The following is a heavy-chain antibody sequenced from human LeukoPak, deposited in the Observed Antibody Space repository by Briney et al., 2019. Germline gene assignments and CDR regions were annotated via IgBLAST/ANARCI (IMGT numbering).Heavy chain of an antibody. CDR3: ARENSYYDSSGYYYGSGYFDY. D-gene: IGHD3-22*01. CDR1: GGSFSTYY. CDR2: IYYCGSS. V-gene: IGHV4-59*01. Sequence: SETLSLTCTVSGGSFSTYYWSWIRQPPGKGLDWIGYIYYCGSSNYNPSLQSRVTISVDTSKNHFSLRLSSVTAADTAVYYCARENSYYDSSGYYYGSGYFDYWGQGTLVTVSS. J-gene: IGHJ4*02.